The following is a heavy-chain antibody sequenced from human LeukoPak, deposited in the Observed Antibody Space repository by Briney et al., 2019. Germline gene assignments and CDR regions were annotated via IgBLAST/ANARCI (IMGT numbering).Heavy chain of an antibody. CDR3: AKGRIAAAGTWDYFDY. D-gene: IGHD6-13*01. Sequence: PGRSLRLSCAASGFTFSSYGMSWVRQAPGKGLEWVSAISGSGGSTYYADSVKGRFTISRDNSKNTLYLQMNSLRAEDTAAYYCAKGRIAAAGTWDYFDYWGQGTLVTVSS. V-gene: IGHV3-23*01. J-gene: IGHJ4*02. CDR1: GFTFSSYG. CDR2: ISGSGGST.